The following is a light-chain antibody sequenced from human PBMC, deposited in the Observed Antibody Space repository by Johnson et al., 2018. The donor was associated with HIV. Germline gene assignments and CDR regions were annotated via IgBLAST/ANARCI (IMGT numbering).Light chain of an antibody. CDR3: GTWDSSLRAGV. CDR2: DRD. J-gene: IGLJ1*01. V-gene: IGLV1-51*01. CDR1: SYNIESNY. Sequence: QSVLTQPPSVSAAPGQTVTISCSGSSYNIESNYVSWYQQLPGTAPKLLIYDRDKRPSGLHARFSRSNSGTPPTLLLPRLHPADEADYYCGTWDSSLRAGVFGSGTKVTVL.